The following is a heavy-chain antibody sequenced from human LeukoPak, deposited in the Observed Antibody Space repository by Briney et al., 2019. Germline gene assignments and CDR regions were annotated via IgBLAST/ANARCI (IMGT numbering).Heavy chain of an antibody. Sequence: GGSLRLSCAASGFTFSSYSMNWVRQAPGKGLEWVSSISSSSSYIYYADSVKGRTTISRDNAKNSLYLQMNSLRAEDTAVYYCARAEYSSGWYYFDYWGQGTLVTVSS. CDR2: ISSSSSYI. J-gene: IGHJ4*02. V-gene: IGHV3-21*01. CDR1: GFTFSSYS. D-gene: IGHD6-19*01. CDR3: ARAEYSSGWYYFDY.